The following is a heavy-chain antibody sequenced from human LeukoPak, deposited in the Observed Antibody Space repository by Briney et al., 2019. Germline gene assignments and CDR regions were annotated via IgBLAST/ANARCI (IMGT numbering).Heavy chain of an antibody. J-gene: IGHJ4*02. CDR2: IKQDGSEK. Sequence: GGSLRLSCAASGFTFSSYWMSWVRQAPGKGLEWVANIKQDGSEKYYVDSVKGRFTISRDNARNSLYLQMNSLRAEDTAVYYCARAISTAASAAGYWGQGTLVTVSS. D-gene: IGHD6-13*01. CDR3: ARAISTAASAAGY. V-gene: IGHV3-7*03. CDR1: GFTFSSYW.